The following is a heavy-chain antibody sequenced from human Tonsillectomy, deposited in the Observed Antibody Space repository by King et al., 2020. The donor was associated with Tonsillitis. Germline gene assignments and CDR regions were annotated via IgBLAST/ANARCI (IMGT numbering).Heavy chain of an antibody. D-gene: IGHD3-10*01. Sequence: VQLVESGGGVVQPGRSLRLSCAASGFTFSSYGMHWVRQAPGKGLEWVAVISYDGSNKYYADSVKGRFTISRDNSKNTLYLQMNSLRAEDTAVYYCARPLLGGSGSYGTLINWGQGTLVTVSS. CDR2: ISYDGSNK. J-gene: IGHJ4*02. V-gene: IGHV3-33*05. CDR1: GFTFSSYG. CDR3: ARPLLGGSGSYGTLIN.